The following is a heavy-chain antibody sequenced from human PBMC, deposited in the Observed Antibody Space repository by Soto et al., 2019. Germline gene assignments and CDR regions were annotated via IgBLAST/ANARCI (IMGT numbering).Heavy chain of an antibody. V-gene: IGHV3-33*01. J-gene: IGHJ6*02. CDR1: GFTFSSYG. CDR3: ARDGAVRAVGLYYGMDV. Sequence: QVQLVESGGGVVQPGRSLRLSCAASGFTFSSYGMHWVRQAPGKGLEWVAVIWYDGSNKYYADSVKGRFTISRDNSKNTLYLQMNSLRAEDTAVYYCARDGAVRAVGLYYGMDVWGQGTTVTVSS. D-gene: IGHD6-19*01. CDR2: IWYDGSNK.